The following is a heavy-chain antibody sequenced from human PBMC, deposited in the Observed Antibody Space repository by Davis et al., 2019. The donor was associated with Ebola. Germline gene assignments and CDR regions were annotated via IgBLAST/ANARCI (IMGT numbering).Heavy chain of an antibody. D-gene: IGHD2-2*01. Sequence: SVKVSCKASGGTFSSYAISWVRQAPGQGLEWMGGIIPIFGTANYAQKFQGRVTITADKSTSTAYMELSSLRSEDTAVYYCARADCSSTSCYALLGNWFDPWGQGTLVTVSS. CDR3: ARADCSSTSCYALLGNWFDP. CDR2: IIPIFGTA. V-gene: IGHV1-69*06. J-gene: IGHJ5*02. CDR1: GGTFSSYA.